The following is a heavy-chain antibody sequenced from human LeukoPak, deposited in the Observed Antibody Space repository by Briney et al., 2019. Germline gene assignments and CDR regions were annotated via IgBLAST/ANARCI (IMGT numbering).Heavy chain of an antibody. J-gene: IGHJ6*04. D-gene: IGHD3-10*01. CDR2: ISSSGSTI. Sequence: GGSLRLSCAASGFTFSSYEMNWVRQAPGKGLEWVSYISSSGSTIYYADSVKGRFTISRDNAKNSLYLQMNSLRAEDTAVYYCARDRSLWFGVEYYYYGMDVWGKGTTVTVSS. V-gene: IGHV3-48*03. CDR1: GFTFSSYE. CDR3: ARDRSLWFGVEYYYYGMDV.